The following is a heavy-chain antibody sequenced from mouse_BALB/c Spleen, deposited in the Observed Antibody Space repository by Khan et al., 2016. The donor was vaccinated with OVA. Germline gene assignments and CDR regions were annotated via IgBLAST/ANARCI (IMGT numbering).Heavy chain of an antibody. V-gene: IGHV1-7*01. J-gene: IGHJ2*01. Sequence: QVQLKQSGAELAKPGASVKMSCKASGYTFTTYWMHWVKQRPGQGLEWIGYINPTSGYTDYNDTFKDRATLSADKSSSQTYMQLNSQTSEDSAVYYCKRDRIDYWGQGTTLTVSS. CDR3: KRDRIDY. CDR1: GYTFTTYW. CDR2: INPTSGYT.